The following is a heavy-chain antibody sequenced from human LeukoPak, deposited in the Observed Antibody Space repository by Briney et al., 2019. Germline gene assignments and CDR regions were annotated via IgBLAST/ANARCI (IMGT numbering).Heavy chain of an antibody. D-gene: IGHD5-24*01. CDR2: IYNSGST. CDR1: GGSISSYY. J-gene: IGHJ4*02. CDR3: ARGARAGYNLEPFDN. Sequence: SETLSLTCTVSGGSISSYYWSWIRQPPGKGLEWIGYIYNSGSTKYNPSLKSRVTISVDTSKNQISLKLCSVTAADTAMYCARGARAGYNLEPFDNWGQGTLVTVSS. V-gene: IGHV4-59*08.